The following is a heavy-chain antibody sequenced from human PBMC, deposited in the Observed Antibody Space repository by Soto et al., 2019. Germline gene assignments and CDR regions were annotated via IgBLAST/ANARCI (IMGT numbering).Heavy chain of an antibody. V-gene: IGHV3-30*18. CDR3: VKDAYTPIRTTAHDSGGLDH. CDR1: GFTFRFYD. CDR2: ISRDGNNK. D-gene: IGHD4-4*01. Sequence: QVQLVESGGGVVQPGRSLRLSCATSGFTFRFYDMHWVRQAPGKGLEWVAIISRDGNNKDYGDSVKGRFTISRDNSKNTLYLQMNSLRGEDTAVYYCVKDAYTPIRTTAHDSGGLDHWGRGTLVTVSS. J-gene: IGHJ4*02.